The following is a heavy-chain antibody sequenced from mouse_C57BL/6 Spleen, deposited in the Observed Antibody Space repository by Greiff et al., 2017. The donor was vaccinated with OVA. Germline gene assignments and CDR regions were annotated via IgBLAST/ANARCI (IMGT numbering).Heavy chain of an antibody. CDR1: GFSLTSYG. Sequence: VQLVESGPGLVQPSQSLSITCTVSGFSLTSYGVHWVRQSPGKGLEWLGVIWRGGSTDYNAAFMSRLSITKDNSKSQVFFKMNSLQADDTAIYYCAAYDYDVGDYAMDYWGQGTSVTVSS. V-gene: IGHV2-5*01. CDR3: AAYDYDVGDYAMDY. D-gene: IGHD2-4*01. J-gene: IGHJ4*01. CDR2: IWRGGST.